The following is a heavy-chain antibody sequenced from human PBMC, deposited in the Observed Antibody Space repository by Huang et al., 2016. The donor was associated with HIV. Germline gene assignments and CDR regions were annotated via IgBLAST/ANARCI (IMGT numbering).Heavy chain of an antibody. CDR3: ARDWGQYYYDSTGYFIDAFDL. V-gene: IGHV3-21*02. CDR1: GFMFCRYS. CDR2: ISRSSNYI. Sequence: QLVESGGGLVKPGGSLRLSCAASGFMFCRYSMYWVRQTLGKGLGWVSYISRSSNYIYYADSVKGRFPISRYNAKNSLYLQMNTLRAEDTAIYYGARDWGQYYYDSTGYFIDAFDLWGQGTLVTVSS. J-gene: IGHJ3*01. D-gene: IGHD3-22*01.